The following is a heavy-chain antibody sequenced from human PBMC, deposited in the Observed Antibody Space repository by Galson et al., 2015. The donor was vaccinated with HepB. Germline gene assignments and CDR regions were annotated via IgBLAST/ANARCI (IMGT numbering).Heavy chain of an antibody. D-gene: IGHD1-26*01. CDR2: INPNSGGT. CDR1: GYTFTGYY. V-gene: IGHV1-2*02. Sequence: SVKVSCKASGYTFTGYYMHWVRQAPGQGLEWMGWINPNSGGTNYAQKFQGRVTMTRDTSISTAYMELSRLRSDDTAVYYCARAGGGSYYRAGVYWGQGTLVTVSS. CDR3: ARAGGGSYYRAGVY. J-gene: IGHJ4*02.